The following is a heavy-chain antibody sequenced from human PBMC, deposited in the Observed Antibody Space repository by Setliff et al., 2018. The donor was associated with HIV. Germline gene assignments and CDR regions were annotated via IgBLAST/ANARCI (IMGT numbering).Heavy chain of an antibody. V-gene: IGHV4-61*09. CDR2: IYTTGST. J-gene: IGHJ4*02. CDR1: GGSISSGSHY. CDR3: ARGNDYSGSYYFDY. Sequence: PSETLSLTCTVSGGSISSGSHYWSWIRQPAGKGLEWIGHIYTTGSTNYNPPLKDRVTISGDTSKNQFSLKLSSVTAADTAVYYCARGNDYSGSYYFDYWGQGTLVTVSS. D-gene: IGHD4-4*01.